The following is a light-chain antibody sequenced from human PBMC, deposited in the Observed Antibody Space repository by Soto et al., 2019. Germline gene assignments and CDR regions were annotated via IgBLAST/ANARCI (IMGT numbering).Light chain of an antibody. Sequence: EIVMTQSPATLSLSPGERATLSCRASQSVSSNLVWYLQKPGQAPRLLIYDTSTRATNVPARFSGSGSETEFTLTISGLQSEDFGIYYCHHYNNWHPRNTVGQGTKVDIK. J-gene: IGKJ2*01. CDR3: HHYNNWHPRNT. CDR1: QSVSSN. CDR2: DTS. V-gene: IGKV3-15*01.